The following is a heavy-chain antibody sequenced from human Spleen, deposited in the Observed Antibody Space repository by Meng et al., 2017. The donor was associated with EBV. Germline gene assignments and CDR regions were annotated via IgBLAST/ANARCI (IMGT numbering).Heavy chain of an antibody. D-gene: IGHD7-27*01. CDR2: VNHGAST. Sequence: QVQLQQWCAGVLKTSETLSLTCAVYGWSFNGYYWSWVRQSPAKGLEWIGEVNHGASTNYNPSLKSRVTISLDKSKNQFSLKLTSLTAADTAVYYCATAGTGVTGDRWHFDHWGRGTLVTVSS. CDR3: ATAGTGVTGDRWHFDH. CDR1: GWSFNGYY. V-gene: IGHV4-34*02. J-gene: IGHJ2*01.